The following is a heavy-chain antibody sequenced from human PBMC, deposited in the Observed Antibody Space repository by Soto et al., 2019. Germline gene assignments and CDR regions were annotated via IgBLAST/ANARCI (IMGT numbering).Heavy chain of an antibody. V-gene: IGHV1-69*06. D-gene: IGHD2-2*01. CDR1: GGTFGNYA. Sequence: QVHLVQSGAEVKRPGSSVKVSCKASGGTFGNYAISWVRQAPGQGLEWMGGIMPVFGTVHYAQKFQGRLTMTADKYATTDYMALSSLRSEDTGVYYCARVSVPGIYGEDVWGQGTTVTVTS. CDR3: ARVSVPGIYGEDV. CDR2: IMPVFGTV. J-gene: IGHJ6*02.